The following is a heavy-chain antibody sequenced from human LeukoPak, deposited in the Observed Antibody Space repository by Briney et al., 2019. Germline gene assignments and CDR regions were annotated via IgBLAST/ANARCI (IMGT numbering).Heavy chain of an antibody. J-gene: IGHJ5*02. CDR3: ARRGSSSSWSPPSYNWFDP. V-gene: IGHV4-59*08. CDR2: ILYSGST. Sequence: SETLSLTCTVSVASISNYYWSWIRKSPGKGLEWIGYILYSGSTNQNPSLRSRVTISVDTSKNQVSLKLSSVTAADTAVYYCARRGSSSSWSPPSYNWFDPWGQGTLVTVSS. D-gene: IGHD6-13*01. CDR1: VASISNYY.